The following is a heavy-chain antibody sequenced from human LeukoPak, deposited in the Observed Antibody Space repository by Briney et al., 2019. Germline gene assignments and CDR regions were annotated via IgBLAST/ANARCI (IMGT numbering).Heavy chain of an antibody. CDR1: GFTFSDYW. CDR2: IRQDGGEK. CDR3: ARDGTAAGLYFDL. D-gene: IGHD6-13*01. V-gene: IGHV3-7*01. Sequence: GGSLRLPCAVSGFTFSDYWMNWVRQAPGKGLEWVASIRQDGGEKSYVDSVKGRLTISRDSTKHSLYLQMSSLRAEDTGVYYCARDGTAAGLYFDLWGQGTLVTFSS. J-gene: IGHJ4*02.